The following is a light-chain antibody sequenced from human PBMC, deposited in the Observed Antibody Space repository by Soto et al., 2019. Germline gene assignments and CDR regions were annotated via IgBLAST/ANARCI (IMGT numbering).Light chain of an antibody. Sequence: DFRLTQAPSVLSATEGDRVTITCRASQAINTYLAWYQHKPGKAPNLLIYAASTLESGVPSRFSGSGSGTEFTLTVTSLQPEDFATYDCQHIDTCRLSFGGGTRLDIK. J-gene: IGKJ4*01. CDR1: QAINTY. CDR3: QHIDTCRLS. CDR2: AAS. V-gene: IGKV1-9*01.